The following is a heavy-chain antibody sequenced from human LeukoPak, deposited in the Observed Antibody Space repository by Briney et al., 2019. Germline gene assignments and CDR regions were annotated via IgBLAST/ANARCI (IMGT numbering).Heavy chain of an antibody. J-gene: IGHJ3*02. CDR3: AREAVAGYLLAFDI. CDR1: GGSISSHY. D-gene: IGHD6-19*01. CDR2: IYYSGST. V-gene: IGHV4-59*11. Sequence: PSETLSLTCTVSGGSISSHYWSWIRQPPGKGLEWTGYIYYSGSTNYNPSLKSRVTISVDTSKNQFSLKLSSVTAADTAVYYCAREAVAGYLLAFDIWGQGTMVTVSS.